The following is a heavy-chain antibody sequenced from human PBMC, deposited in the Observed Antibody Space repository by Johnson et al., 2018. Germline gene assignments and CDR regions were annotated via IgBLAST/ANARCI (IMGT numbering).Heavy chain of an antibody. Sequence: VQLVESGGGLVQPGRSLRLSCAASGFTFDDYAMHWVRQAPGKGLEWVSGISWNSGSIGYADSVKGRFTISRDNAKNSMFLQMNSLRGEDLAVYYCVRDVGWFDPWGQGTLVTVSS. CDR1: GFTFDDYA. J-gene: IGHJ5*02. CDR2: ISWNSGSI. CDR3: VRDVGWFDP. V-gene: IGHV3-9*03. D-gene: IGHD1-26*01.